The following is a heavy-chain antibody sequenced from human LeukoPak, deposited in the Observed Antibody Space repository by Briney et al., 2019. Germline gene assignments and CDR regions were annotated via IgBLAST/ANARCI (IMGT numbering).Heavy chain of an antibody. CDR2: ISYDGSNK. D-gene: IGHD2-21*02. CDR3: AKATVEGDPYYYYYGMDV. V-gene: IGHV3-30*18. J-gene: IGHJ6*02. Sequence: GGSLRLSCAASGFTFSSYGMHWVRQAPGKGLEWVAVISYDGSNKYYADSVKGRFTISRDNSKNTLYLRMNSLRAEDTAVYYCAKATVEGDPYYYYYGMDVWGQGTTVTVSS. CDR1: GFTFSSYG.